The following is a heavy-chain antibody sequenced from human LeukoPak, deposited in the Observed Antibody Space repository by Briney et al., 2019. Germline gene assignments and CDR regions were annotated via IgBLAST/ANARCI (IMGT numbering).Heavy chain of an antibody. J-gene: IGHJ4*02. CDR1: GYTFTNYF. CDR2: INPSGGST. Sequence: GASVTVSFTASGYTFTNYFVHWVRQAPGQGLEWMGIINPSGGSTTFAQKFQGRVTMTRDTSTNTVYMEMSSLRSGDTGVYYCARGGPDLGDYWGQGTLVTVSS. V-gene: IGHV1-46*01. D-gene: IGHD1-14*01. CDR3: ARGGPDLGDY.